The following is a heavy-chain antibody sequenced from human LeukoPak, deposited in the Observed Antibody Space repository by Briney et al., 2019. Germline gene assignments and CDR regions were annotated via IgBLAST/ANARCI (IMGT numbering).Heavy chain of an antibody. V-gene: IGHV3-48*02. CDR3: AREGYYGALDI. D-gene: IGHD3-10*01. CDR1: GFTFSSYS. J-gene: IGHJ3*02. Sequence: GGSLRLSCAASGFTFSSYSMKWVRQAPGKGLEWISYISSSSNVEVAYADSVKGRFTISRGNAKNSLYLQMNSLRDDDTAVYYCAREGYYGALDIWGQGTMVTVSS. CDR2: ISSSSNVEV.